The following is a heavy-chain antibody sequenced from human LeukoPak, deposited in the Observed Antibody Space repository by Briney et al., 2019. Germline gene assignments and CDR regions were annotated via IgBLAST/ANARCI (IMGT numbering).Heavy chain of an antibody. Sequence: ASVKVSCKASGYTFTSYYMHWVRQAPGQGLEWMGWMNPNSGNTGYAQKFQGRVTMTRNTSISTAYMELSSLRSEDTAVYYCARVMSSSWYYYYYYYMDVWGKGTTVTISS. CDR3: ARVMSSSWYYYYYYYMDV. CDR2: MNPNSGNT. CDR1: GYTFTSYY. J-gene: IGHJ6*03. D-gene: IGHD6-13*01. V-gene: IGHV1-8*02.